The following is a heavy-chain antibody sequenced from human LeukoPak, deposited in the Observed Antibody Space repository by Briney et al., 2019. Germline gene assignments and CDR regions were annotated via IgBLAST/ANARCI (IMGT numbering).Heavy chain of an antibody. CDR1: GFTFSDYY. J-gene: IGHJ3*02. V-gene: IGHV3-11*04. Sequence: GGSLRLSCAASGFTFSDYYMSWIRQAPGKGLEWVSYISSSGSTIYYADSVKGRFTISRDNAKNSLYLQMNSLRAEDTAVYYCARGYSSSFLSAFDIWGQGTMVTVSS. CDR3: ARGYSSSFLSAFDI. D-gene: IGHD6-6*01. CDR2: ISSSGSTI.